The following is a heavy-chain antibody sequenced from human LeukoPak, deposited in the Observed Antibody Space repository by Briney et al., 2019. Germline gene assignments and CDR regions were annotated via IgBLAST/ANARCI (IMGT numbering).Heavy chain of an antibody. D-gene: IGHD4/OR15-4a*01. CDR1: GFTFRSYG. J-gene: IGHJ4*02. V-gene: IGHV3-NL1*01. CDR2: IYSGGST. CDR3: AKQPLGLSLGPFDY. Sequence: PGGSLRLSCVASGFTFRSYGIHWVRQAPGKGLEWVSVIYSGGSTDYADSAKGRFTISRDNSKNALYLQMNSLRAEDTAVYYCAKQPLGLSLGPFDYWGQGTLVTVSS.